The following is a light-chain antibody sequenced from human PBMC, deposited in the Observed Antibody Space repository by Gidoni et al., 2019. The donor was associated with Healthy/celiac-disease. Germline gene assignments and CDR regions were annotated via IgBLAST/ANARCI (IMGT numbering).Light chain of an antibody. CDR3: NSRDSSGNHLDVV. V-gene: IGLV3-19*01. CDR2: GKN. Sequence: SSELTQDPAVSVALGQTVRITFQGDSLRSYYASWYQQKPGQAPVLVIYGKNNRPSGIPDRCSGSSSGNTASLTITGAQAEDEADYYCNSRDSSGNHLDVVFGGGTKLTVL. J-gene: IGLJ2*01. CDR1: SLRSYY.